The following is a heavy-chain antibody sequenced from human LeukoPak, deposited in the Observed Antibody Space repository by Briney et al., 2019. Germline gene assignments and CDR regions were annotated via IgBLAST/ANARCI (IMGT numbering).Heavy chain of an antibody. CDR2: ISGSGGST. CDR1: GFTFSSYA. D-gene: IGHD6-19*01. CDR3: ARDGGWTAVAELGAFDI. Sequence: AGGSLRLSCAASGFTFSSYAMSWVRQAPGKGLEWVSAISGSGGSTYYADSVKGRFTISRDNAKNSLYLQMNSLRAEDTAVYYCARDGGWTAVAELGAFDIWGQGTMVTVSS. J-gene: IGHJ3*02. V-gene: IGHV3-23*01.